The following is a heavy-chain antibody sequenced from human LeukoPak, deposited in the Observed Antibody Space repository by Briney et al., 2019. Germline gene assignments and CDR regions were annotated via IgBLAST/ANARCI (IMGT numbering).Heavy chain of an antibody. D-gene: IGHD3-10*01. J-gene: IGHJ5*02. CDR3: ARMGGSGSGPHGFDP. Sequence: ASVKVSCKASGYTFTSYYMHWVRQAPGQGLEWMGIINPSGGSTSYAQKFQSRVTMTRDTSTSTVYMELSSLRSEDTAVYYCARMGGSGSGPHGFDPWGQGTLVTVSS. CDR2: INPSGGST. CDR1: GYTFTSYY. V-gene: IGHV1-46*01.